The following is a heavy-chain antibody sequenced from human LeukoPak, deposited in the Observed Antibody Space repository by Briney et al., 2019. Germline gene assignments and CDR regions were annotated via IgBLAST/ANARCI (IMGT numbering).Heavy chain of an antibody. V-gene: IGHV4-31*03. CDR3: GSSYDYYYYGMDV. CDR2: IYYSGST. D-gene: IGHD6-13*01. CDR1: GGSISSGGYY. J-gene: IGHJ6*02. Sequence: SETLSLTCTVSGGSISSGGYYWSWIRQHPGKGLEWIGYIYYSGSTYYNPSLKSRVTISVDTSKNQFSLKLSSVTAAGTAVYYCGSSYDYYYYGMDVWGQGTTVTVSS.